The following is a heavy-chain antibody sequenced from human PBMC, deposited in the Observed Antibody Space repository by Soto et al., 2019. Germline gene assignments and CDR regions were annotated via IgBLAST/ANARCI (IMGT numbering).Heavy chain of an antibody. D-gene: IGHD3-10*01. CDR1: GYTFTSYG. CDR2: ISAYNGNT. V-gene: IGHV1-18*01. CDR3: ARGRYYYGSGSYYNGAFDI. J-gene: IGHJ3*02. Sequence: ASVKVSCKASGYTFTSYGISWVRQAPGQWLEWMGWISAYNGNTNYAQKLQGRVTMTTDTSTSTAYMELRSLRSDDTAVYYCARGRYYYGSGSYYNGAFDIWGQGTMVTVSS.